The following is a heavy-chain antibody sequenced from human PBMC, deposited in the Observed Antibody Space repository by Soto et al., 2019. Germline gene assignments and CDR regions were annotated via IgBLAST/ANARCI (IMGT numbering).Heavy chain of an antibody. CDR1: GYTFTDYY. J-gene: IGHJ4*02. D-gene: IGHD1-7*01. CDR3: ARNFYYFDY. Sequence: ASVKVSCKASGYTFTDYYVHWVRQAPGQGLEWMGWINPNTGVTGYAQNFQGRVTMTRDTSISTAYMDLSRLTSDDTAVYYCARNFYYFDYWGRGTLVTVSS. CDR2: INPNTGVT. V-gene: IGHV1-2*02.